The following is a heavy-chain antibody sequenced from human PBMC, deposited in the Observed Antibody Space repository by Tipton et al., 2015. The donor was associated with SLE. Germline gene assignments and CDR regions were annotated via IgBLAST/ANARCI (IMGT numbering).Heavy chain of an antibody. Sequence: QLVQSGAEVKKPGSSVKVSCKASGGTFSSYAISWVRQAPGQGLEWMGGIIPIFGTANYAQKFQGRVTITADESTSTACMELSSLRSEGTAVYYCARENGGYCRCGGCVTWFDPWGQRTLVTVS. J-gene: IGHJ5*02. D-gene: IGHD2-15*01. V-gene: IGHV1-69*01. CDR2: IIPIFGTA. CDR3: ARENGGYCRCGGCVTWFDP. CDR1: GGTFSSYA.